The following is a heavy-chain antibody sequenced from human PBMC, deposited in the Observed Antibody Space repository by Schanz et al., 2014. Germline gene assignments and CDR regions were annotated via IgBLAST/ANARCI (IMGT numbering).Heavy chain of an antibody. Sequence: QVQLQESGPGLVKPSETLSLTCTVSGGSIRSYFWSWIRQPPGKGLEWIAEINHGGSTNYNPSLKSRGTITGDTAKNQFPLKLSPVTGADTAVYYWARDSLRGATGGYGMDVWGQGTTVTVSS. CDR3: ARDSLRGATGGYGMDV. CDR2: INHGGST. J-gene: IGHJ6*02. CDR1: GGSIRSYF. D-gene: IGHD2-8*02. V-gene: IGHV4-59*12.